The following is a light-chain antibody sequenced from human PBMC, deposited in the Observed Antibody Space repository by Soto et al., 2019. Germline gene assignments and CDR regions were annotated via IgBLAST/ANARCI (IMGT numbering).Light chain of an antibody. V-gene: IGKV1-39*01. CDR3: QHSSSDLIT. Sequence: THPTQSAPSLSASVGDSVTITCRASQSISTFLNWYQCKPGKTPKLLIYESSNLRGGVSSRFSGTGSGTDFTLTIDRLQSEDFATYYCQHSSSDLITFGKGTRLEIK. J-gene: IGKJ5*01. CDR1: QSISTF. CDR2: ESS.